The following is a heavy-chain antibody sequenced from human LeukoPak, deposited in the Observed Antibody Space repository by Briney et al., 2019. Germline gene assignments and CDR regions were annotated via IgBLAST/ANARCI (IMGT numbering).Heavy chain of an antibody. D-gene: IGHD5-24*01. CDR2: ISAYNGDT. CDR1: GYTFTSYG. Sequence: GSVKVSCKASGYTFTSYGISWVRQAPGQGLEWMGWISAYNGDTKYGQSFQGRVTMTTDTSTNTAYMDLRSLSSDDTAVYYCGRVDMATTKDYWGQGTLVTVSS. CDR3: GRVDMATTKDY. J-gene: IGHJ4*02. V-gene: IGHV1-18*01.